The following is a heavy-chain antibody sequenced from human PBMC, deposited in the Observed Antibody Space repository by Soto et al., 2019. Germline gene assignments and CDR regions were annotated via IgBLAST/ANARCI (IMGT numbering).Heavy chain of an antibody. Sequence: PGGSLRLSCAASGFTFSSYSMNWVRQAPGKGLEWVSSISSSSSYRYYADSVKGRFTISRDNAKNSPSLQMNSLRAEDTAVYYCARDGPMTTVTTVDYWGQGTPVTVSS. V-gene: IGHV3-21*01. CDR1: GFTFSSYS. CDR3: ARDGPMTTVTTVDY. CDR2: ISSSSSYR. D-gene: IGHD4-17*01. J-gene: IGHJ4*02.